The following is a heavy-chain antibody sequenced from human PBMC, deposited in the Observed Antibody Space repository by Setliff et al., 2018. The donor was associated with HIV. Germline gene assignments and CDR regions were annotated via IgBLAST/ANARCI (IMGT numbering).Heavy chain of an antibody. CDR2: INPNGGST. CDR1: GYTFTSHY. CDR3: ARGGPGSSFGYDWFDP. Sequence: ASVKVSCKASGYTFTSHYVHFVRQAPGQGPEWMGIINPNGGSTNYAQKFEGRVAMTADTSTNNVHMYLSSLRSEDTAIYYCARGGPGSSFGYDWFDPWGQGTPVTVSS. V-gene: IGHV1-46*01. J-gene: IGHJ5*02. D-gene: IGHD5-18*01.